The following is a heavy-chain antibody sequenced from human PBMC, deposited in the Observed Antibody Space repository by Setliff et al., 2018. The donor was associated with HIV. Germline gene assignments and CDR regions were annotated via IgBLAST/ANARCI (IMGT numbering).Heavy chain of an antibody. D-gene: IGHD2-8*02. J-gene: IGHJ6*02. CDR3: ASTWSRVPYYLMDV. CDR2: IIPMLGIT. V-gene: IGHV1-69*10. CDR1: GYTFTSYG. Sequence: SVKVSCKASGYTFTSYGISWVRQAPGQGLECMGGIIPMLGITNYAQRFQGRLTITADTSTSTAYMELSSLTSDDTAVYYCASTWSRVPYYLMDVWGQGTTVTVSS.